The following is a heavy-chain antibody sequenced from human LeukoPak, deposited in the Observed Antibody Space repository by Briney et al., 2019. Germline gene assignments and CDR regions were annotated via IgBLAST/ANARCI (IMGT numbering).Heavy chain of an antibody. V-gene: IGHV4-59*08. CDR2: IYYTGST. CDR3: ARSRLDSAGYYGLFYFDY. J-gene: IGHJ4*02. D-gene: IGHD3-22*01. CDR1: GGSINNYC. Sequence: TSSETLSLTCAVSGGSINNYCWSWIRQPPGKGLEWIGNIYYTGSTHYNPALRSRVTISVDRSKSQFSLRLSSVTAADTAVYYCARSRLDSAGYYGLFYFDYWGQGALVTVSS.